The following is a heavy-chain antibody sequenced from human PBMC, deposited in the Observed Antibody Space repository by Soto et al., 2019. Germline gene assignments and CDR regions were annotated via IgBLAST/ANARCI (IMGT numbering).Heavy chain of an antibody. CDR3: ARVADFRYCTIGTCYVDS. J-gene: IGHJ4*02. Sequence: PGGSLRLSCAASGFAFSSSTMHWVRQAPGKGLEGVAVISYEGINTYYADSVKGRFTISRDNSKNTLYLQMNSLRVEDTATYYCARVADFRYCTIGTCYVDSWGQGTLVTVSS. CDR1: GFAFSSST. V-gene: IGHV3-30-3*01. D-gene: IGHD2-8*01. CDR2: ISYEGINT.